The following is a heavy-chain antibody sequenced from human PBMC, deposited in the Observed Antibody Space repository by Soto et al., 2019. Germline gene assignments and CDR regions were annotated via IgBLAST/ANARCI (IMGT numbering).Heavy chain of an antibody. J-gene: IGHJ4*02. V-gene: IGHV4-30-4*01. Sequence: QVQLQESGPGLVKPSQTLSLTCTVSGDSIGSGDFYWSWIRQSPGKGLEWMGYIYSSGSTYYHPSLKSRISISIDTSNNHFSLKLNSLTAADTALYYCARTRREYGSAWSDYWGRGTLVTVSS. CDR1: GDSIGSGDFY. CDR2: IYSSGST. CDR3: ARTRREYGSAWSDY. D-gene: IGHD3-10*01.